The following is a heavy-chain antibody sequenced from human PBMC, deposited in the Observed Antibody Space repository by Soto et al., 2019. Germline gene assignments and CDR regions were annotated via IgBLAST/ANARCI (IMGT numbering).Heavy chain of an antibody. V-gene: IGHV3-23*01. J-gene: IGHJ6*02. CDR3: IPARPLDYYYYGMDV. CDR2: IRGSGGST. Sequence: RGGSLRLSCAASGFTFSSYAMSCVRQAPGKGLEWISAIRGSGGSTYYADSVKGRFTISRDNSKNTLYLPMNSLRAEDTAVYYCIPARPLDYYYYGMDVWGQGTTVTVSS. D-gene: IGHD6-6*01. CDR1: GFTFSSYA.